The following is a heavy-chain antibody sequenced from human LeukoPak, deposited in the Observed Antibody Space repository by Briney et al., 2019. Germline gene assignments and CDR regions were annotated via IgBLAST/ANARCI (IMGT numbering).Heavy chain of an antibody. D-gene: IGHD6-13*01. Sequence: RSGGSLRLSCAASGFTFDDYGMSWVRQAPGKGLEWVSGINWNGGSTGYADSVKGRFTISRDNAKNSLYLQMNSLRAEDTALYYCARLRKALTIAAALYYWGQGTLVTVSS. J-gene: IGHJ4*02. CDR3: ARLRKALTIAAALYY. CDR2: INWNGGST. CDR1: GFTFDDYG. V-gene: IGHV3-20*04.